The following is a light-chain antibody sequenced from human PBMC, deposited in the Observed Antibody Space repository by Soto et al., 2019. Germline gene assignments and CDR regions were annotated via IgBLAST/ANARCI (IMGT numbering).Light chain of an antibody. V-gene: IGKV1-12*01. CDR1: QGVTSG. CDR3: QQADSFPLT. J-gene: IGKJ4*01. Sequence: DIQMTQSPSLVSASVGDRVTITCRASQGVTSGLAWYQQKPGKAPNLLIYGASNLQSGVPSRFSGSGSGTDFTLTISSLQPEDFATYYRQQADSFPLTFGGGTKV. CDR2: GAS.